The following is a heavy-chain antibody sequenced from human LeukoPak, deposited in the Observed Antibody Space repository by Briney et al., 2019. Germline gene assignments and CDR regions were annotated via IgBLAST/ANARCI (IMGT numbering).Heavy chain of an antibody. CDR1: GGSISSYY. D-gene: IGHD1-26*01. Sequence: PSETLSLTCTVSGGSISSYYWSWIRQPPGKGLEWIGYIYYSGSTNYNPSLKSRVTISVDTSKNQFSLKLSSVTAADTAVYYCASGELLFDYWGQGTLVTVSS. CDR3: ASGELLFDY. CDR2: IYYSGST. J-gene: IGHJ4*02. V-gene: IGHV4-59*01.